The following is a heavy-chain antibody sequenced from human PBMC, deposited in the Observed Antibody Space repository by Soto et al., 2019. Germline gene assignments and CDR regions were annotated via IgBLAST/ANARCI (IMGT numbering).Heavy chain of an antibody. J-gene: IGHJ4*02. CDR3: ARGGSAYAGGAY. V-gene: IGHV3-7*01. D-gene: IGHD3-10*01. CDR1: GFTFSTYW. Sequence: DVQLVESGGGLVQPGGSLRLSCAASGFTFSTYWMSWVRQAPGKGLEWVANINEDGGRDYYVDSLKGRFPISRDNAKNSLYLQLNSLRVEDTAVYYCARGGSAYAGGAYWGQGTLVTVSS. CDR2: INEDGGRD.